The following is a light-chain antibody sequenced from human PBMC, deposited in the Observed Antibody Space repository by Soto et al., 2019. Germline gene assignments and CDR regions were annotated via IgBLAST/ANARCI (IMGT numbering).Light chain of an antibody. CDR1: SSDIGGYNY. CDR2: EVS. V-gene: IGLV2-8*01. J-gene: IGLJ1*01. Sequence: QSALTQPPSASGSPGQSVTISCTGTSSDIGGYNYISWYQHHPGKAPKLMIYEVSQRPSGVPDRFSGSKSGNTASLTVAGLEAEDEADYYCRSYAFSYNRGVFGSGTKLTVL. CDR3: RSYAFSYNRGV.